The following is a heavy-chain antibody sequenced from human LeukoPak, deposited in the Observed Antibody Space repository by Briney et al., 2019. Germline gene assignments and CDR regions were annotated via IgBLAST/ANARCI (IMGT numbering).Heavy chain of an antibody. Sequence: PSETPSLTCAVYGGSFSGYYWSWIRQPPGKGLEWIGEINHSGSTNYNPSLKSRVTISVDTSKNQFSLKLSSVTAADTAVYYCARGTGYYGSGSYAYYMDVWGKGTTVTVSS. J-gene: IGHJ6*03. V-gene: IGHV4-34*01. CDR3: ARGTGYYGSGSYAYYMDV. CDR1: GGSFSGYY. CDR2: INHSGST. D-gene: IGHD3-10*01.